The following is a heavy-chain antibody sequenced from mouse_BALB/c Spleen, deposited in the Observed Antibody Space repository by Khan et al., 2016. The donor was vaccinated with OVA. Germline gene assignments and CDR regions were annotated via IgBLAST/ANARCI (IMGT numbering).Heavy chain of an antibody. V-gene: IGHV3-2*02. Sequence: LQQSGPCLVKPSQSLSLTFTVTDYSITRDYAWNWIRQFPGNKLEWMVYISYIGSTNYNPALKSPNSIPRYTSKNQFFLQLNSVTTEDKAKYYRARDGSRYNYAMDYWGQGTSVTVSS. D-gene: IGHD2-3*01. J-gene: IGHJ4*01. CDR1: DYSITRDYA. CDR3: ARDGSRYNYAMDY. CDR2: ISYIGST.